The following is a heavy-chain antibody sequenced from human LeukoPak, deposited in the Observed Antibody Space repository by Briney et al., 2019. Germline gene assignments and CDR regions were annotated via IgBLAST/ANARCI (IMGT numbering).Heavy chain of an antibody. J-gene: IGHJ3*02. CDR3: ARAYPYGSGSYYRVDAFDI. CDR1: GFTFMSYS. V-gene: IGHV3-21*01. CDR2: ISSSSSSYI. D-gene: IGHD3-10*01. Sequence: PGGSLRLSCAASGFTFMSYSMNWVRQAPGKGLECVSSISSSSSSYIYYADSMKGRFTISRDNAKNSLSLQMNSLRAEDTAVYYCARAYPYGSGSYYRVDAFDIWGQGTMVTVSS.